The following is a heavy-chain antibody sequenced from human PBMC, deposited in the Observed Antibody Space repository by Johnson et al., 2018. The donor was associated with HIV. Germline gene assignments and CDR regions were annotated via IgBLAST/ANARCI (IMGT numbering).Heavy chain of an antibody. Sequence: VQLVESGGGLVQPGRSLRLSCVASGFTFDDYGMHWVRQAPGKGLEWVSGINWNGGSTGYADSVKGRFTISRDNSKNSLYLQMNSLIAEETAVYYCATSYYYDSSGPSDAFDIWGQGTMVTVSS. CDR1: GFTFDDYG. J-gene: IGHJ3*02. D-gene: IGHD3-22*01. CDR2: INWNGGST. CDR3: ATSYYYDSSGPSDAFDI. V-gene: IGHV3-9*01.